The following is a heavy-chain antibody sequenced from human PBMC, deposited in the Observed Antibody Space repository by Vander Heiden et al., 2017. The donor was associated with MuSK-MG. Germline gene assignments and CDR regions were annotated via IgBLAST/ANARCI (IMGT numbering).Heavy chain of an antibody. V-gene: IGHV5-51*03. J-gene: IGHJ5*02. CDR3: ARAGTADKRWFDP. CDR1: GYSFTTHW. D-gene: IGHD1-1*01. CDR2: IYPGDSTT. Sequence: EVQLVQSGAEVKKPGESLKISCKGSGYSFTTHWIGWVRQMPGQGLEWMAIIYPGDSTTRYSPSFQGQVTISADKSISTAYLQWSSLEASDTAMYYCARAGTADKRWFDPWGQGTRVTVSP.